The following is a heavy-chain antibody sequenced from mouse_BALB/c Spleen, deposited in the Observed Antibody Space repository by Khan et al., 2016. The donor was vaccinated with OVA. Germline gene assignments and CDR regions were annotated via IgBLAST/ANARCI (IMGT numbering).Heavy chain of an antibody. CDR2: IYPFNDDT. CDR1: GYTFTSYV. V-gene: IGHV1S136*01. CDR3: APVGTYYVSFAY. J-gene: IGHJ3*01. D-gene: IGHD1-1*01. Sequence: EVQLQESGPELVKPGASVKMSCKAAGYTFTSYVIHWVKQKPGLGLEWIGYIYPFNDDTKYNEKFIGKATLTSDKSSSTAYMELSSLTSEDSAVYCCAPVGTYYVSFAYWGQGTLVTVSA.